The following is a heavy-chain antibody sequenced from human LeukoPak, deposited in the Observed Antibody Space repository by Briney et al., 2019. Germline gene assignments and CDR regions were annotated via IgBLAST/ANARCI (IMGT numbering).Heavy chain of an antibody. CDR3: ARDAAIFGPYYYMDV. D-gene: IGHD3-3*01. V-gene: IGHV1-2*02. CDR2: INPNSGDT. Sequence: GASVKVSCKASGYTFTGYYMHWVRQAPGQGLEWMGWINPNSGDTNYAQKFQGGVTMTRDTSISTAYMELSRLRSDDTAVYYCARDAAIFGPYYYMDVWGKGTTVTVSS. CDR1: GYTFTGYY. J-gene: IGHJ6*03.